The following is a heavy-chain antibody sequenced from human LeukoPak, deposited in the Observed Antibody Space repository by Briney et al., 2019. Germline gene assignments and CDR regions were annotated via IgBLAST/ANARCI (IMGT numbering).Heavy chain of an antibody. Sequence: GGSLRLSCAASGFNFTSYAMNWVRQAPGKGLEWVSTISRSGSSTYYVDSVKGRFTIFRDNSKNTLYLQMNSLRAEDTAEYYCAKDSNGWYQRGSNYFDYWGQGTLVTISS. CDR1: GFNFTSYA. D-gene: IGHD6-19*01. J-gene: IGHJ4*02. CDR3: AKDSNGWYQRGSNYFDY. CDR2: ISRSGSST. V-gene: IGHV3-23*01.